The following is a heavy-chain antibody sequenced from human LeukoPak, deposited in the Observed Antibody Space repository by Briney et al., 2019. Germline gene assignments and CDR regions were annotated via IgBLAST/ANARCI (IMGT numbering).Heavy chain of an antibody. CDR3: ARDLYGGTSATFDY. CDR2: INPNSGGT. CDR1: GYTFTGYY. V-gene: IGHV1-2*02. J-gene: IGHJ4*02. D-gene: IGHD4-23*01. Sequence: ASVKVSCKASGYTFTGYYMHWVRQAPGQGLEWKGWINPNSGGTYYAQKFQGRVTMTSDTSIRTAYMELSRLRSDDTAVYYCARDLYGGTSATFDYWGQGTLVTVSS.